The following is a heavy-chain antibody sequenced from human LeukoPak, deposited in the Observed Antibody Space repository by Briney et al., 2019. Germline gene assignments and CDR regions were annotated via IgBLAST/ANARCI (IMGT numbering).Heavy chain of an antibody. D-gene: IGHD6-13*01. CDR2: ISGSGGST. J-gene: IGHJ4*02. Sequence: GGSLRLSCAASGFTFSSYAMNWVRQAPGKGLEWVSAISGSGGSTYYADSVKGRFTISRDNSKNTLYLQMNSLRAEDTAVYYCAAIAAAGMDRSIDYWGQGTLVTVSS. CDR3: AAIAAAGMDRSIDY. V-gene: IGHV3-23*01. CDR1: GFTFSSYA.